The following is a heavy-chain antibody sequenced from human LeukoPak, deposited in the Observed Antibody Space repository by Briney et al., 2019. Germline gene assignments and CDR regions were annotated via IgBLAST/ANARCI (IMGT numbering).Heavy chain of an antibody. CDR1: GCTFTSYD. V-gene: IGHV1-8*01. CDR3: ARGHEGIPTD. J-gene: IGHJ4*02. Sequence: ASVKVSCKACGCTFTSYDINWVGQDTGQGLEWLGWMNPNRGNTGYAQQFHAKVTRTSITSLGTDYMELSSVRSEDPALYYCARGHEGIPTDWGQGPLVTVS. CDR2: MNPNRGNT.